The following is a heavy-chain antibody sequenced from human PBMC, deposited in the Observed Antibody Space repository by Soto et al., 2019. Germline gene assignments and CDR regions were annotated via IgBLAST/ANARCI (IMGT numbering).Heavy chain of an antibody. J-gene: IGHJ3*02. Sequence: QVQLVESGGGVVQPGSSLRLSCAASGFTFSSYGMHWVRQAPVKALAWVAVIWYDGSNKYYADSVKGRFTISRDNSKNTLYLQMNSLRAEDTAVYYCAGRGSGYDWRNDAFDIWGQGTMVTVSS. CDR2: IWYDGSNK. CDR3: AGRGSGYDWRNDAFDI. V-gene: IGHV3-33*01. D-gene: IGHD5-12*01. CDR1: GFTFSSYG.